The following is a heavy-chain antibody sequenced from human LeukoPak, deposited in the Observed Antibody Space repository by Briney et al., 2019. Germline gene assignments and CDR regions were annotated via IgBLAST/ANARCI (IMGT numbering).Heavy chain of an antibody. D-gene: IGHD4-17*01. CDR2: INGNGGT. J-gene: IGHJ4*02. Sequence: KTSETLSLTCTVSNGSIGFYFWSWIRQPAGKGLEWIGRINGNGGTNYNPSLKSRVTMSVDTSKNQFSLKVSSVTAADTAVYYCARLAVTRRNFDYWGQGTLVTVSS. CDR1: NGSIGFYF. V-gene: IGHV4-4*07. CDR3: ARLAVTRRNFDY.